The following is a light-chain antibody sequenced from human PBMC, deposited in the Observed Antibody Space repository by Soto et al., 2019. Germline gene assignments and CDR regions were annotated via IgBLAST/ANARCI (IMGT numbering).Light chain of an antibody. J-gene: IGLJ1*01. CDR2: DVS. Sequence: QSALTQPPSASGSPGQSVTISCTGTSRDVGGYNYVSWYQHHPGKAPKLLIYDVSNRPSGISNRFSGSKSDNTASLTISGLQPEDEADYYCSSYTTSNTRQIVFGTGTKLTV. CDR1: SRDVGGYNY. CDR3: SSYTTSNTRQIV. V-gene: IGLV2-14*03.